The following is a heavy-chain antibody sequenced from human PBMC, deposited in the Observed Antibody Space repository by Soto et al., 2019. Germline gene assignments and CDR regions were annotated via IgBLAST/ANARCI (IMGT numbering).Heavy chain of an antibody. Sequence: PGGSLRLSCEGSGFSVGISYMSWVRQVPGKGLEWVSIMYSGGETYYAASVKGRFTISRDNSNNTLYLQMSSLRAEDTAVYYCAKAEALDYWGQGTLVTVS. J-gene: IGHJ4*02. V-gene: IGHV3-66*01. D-gene: IGHD6-6*01. CDR3: AKAEALDY. CDR1: GFSVGISY. CDR2: MYSGGET.